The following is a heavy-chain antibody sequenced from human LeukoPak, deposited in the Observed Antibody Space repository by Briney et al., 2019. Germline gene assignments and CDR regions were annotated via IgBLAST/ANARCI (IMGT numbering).Heavy chain of an antibody. D-gene: IGHD5-18*01. Sequence: SETLSLTCPVSGGSISSSSYYWGWIRHPPGKGLEWIGSIYYSGSTYYNPSLKSRVTISVDTSKNQFSLKLSSVTAADTAVYYCAIYVDTAMVFDYWGQGTLVTVSS. CDR1: GGSISSSSYY. CDR2: IYYSGST. CDR3: AIYVDTAMVFDY. J-gene: IGHJ4*02. V-gene: IGHV4-39*01.